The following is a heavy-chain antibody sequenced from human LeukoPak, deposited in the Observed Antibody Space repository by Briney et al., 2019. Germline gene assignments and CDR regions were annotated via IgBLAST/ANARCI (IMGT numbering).Heavy chain of an antibody. CDR3: AAQCHDWFDP. CDR1: GYNFTTYW. V-gene: IGHV5-51*01. CDR2: IYPGDSDT. Sequence: GESLNISCKVSGYNFTTYWIAWVRQMPGKGLEWMGIIYPGDSDTRYSPSFQGQVTISADKSITTAYLQWSRLKASDSAMYYCAAQCHDWFDPWGQGTLVTVSS. J-gene: IGHJ5*02.